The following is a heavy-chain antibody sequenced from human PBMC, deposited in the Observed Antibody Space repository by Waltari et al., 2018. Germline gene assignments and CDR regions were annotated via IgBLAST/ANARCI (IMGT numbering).Heavy chain of an antibody. V-gene: IGHV3-30-3*01. CDR3: ARDRSYGASGAFDI. CDR1: GFTFSSYA. J-gene: IGHJ3*02. Sequence: QVQLVESGGGVVQPGRSLTLSCAASGFTFSSYAMNWVRQAPGKGLGWVAIISYDGNNKYYADSVKGRFTISRDNSKNTLYLQMNSLRAEDTALYYCARDRSYGASGAFDIWGQGTMVTVSS. CDR2: ISYDGNNK. D-gene: IGHD4-17*01.